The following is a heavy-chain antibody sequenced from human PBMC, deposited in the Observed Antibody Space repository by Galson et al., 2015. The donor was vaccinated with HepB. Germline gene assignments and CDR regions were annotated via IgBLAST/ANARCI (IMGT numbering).Heavy chain of an antibody. Sequence: SVKVSCKASGGTFSSYAISWVRQAPGQGLEWMGGIIPIFGTANYAQKFQGRVTITADESTSTAYMELSSLRSEDTAVYYCARGGAYSSSPWINYYGMDVWGQGTTVTVSS. CDR1: GGTFSSYA. CDR3: ARGGAYSSSPWINYYGMDV. D-gene: IGHD6-6*01. CDR2: IIPIFGTA. V-gene: IGHV1-69*13. J-gene: IGHJ6*02.